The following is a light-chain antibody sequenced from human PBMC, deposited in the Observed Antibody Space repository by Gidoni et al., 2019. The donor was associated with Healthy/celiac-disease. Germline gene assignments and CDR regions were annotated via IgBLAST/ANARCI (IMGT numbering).Light chain of an antibody. V-gene: IGLV1-44*01. CDR2: SNN. Sequence: QSVLTQPSSASGTPGQRGTISCSGSSSNIGSNTVTWYQQLPGTAPKLLIYSNNQRPSGVPDRFSGSKSGTSASLAISGLQSEDEADYYCAAWDDSLNGFYVFGTGTKVTVL. CDR3: AAWDDSLNGFYV. CDR1: SSNIGSNT. J-gene: IGLJ1*01.